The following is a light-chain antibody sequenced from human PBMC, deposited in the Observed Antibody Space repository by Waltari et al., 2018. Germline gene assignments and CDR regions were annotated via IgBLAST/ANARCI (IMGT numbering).Light chain of an antibody. CDR3: GTWDNNLSALV. CDR2: ETK. J-gene: IGLJ2*01. V-gene: IGLV1-51*02. Sequence: QSVLTQPPSVSAAPGQKVTISCSGSTSNIGNNYVSWYQQLPGAAPKVFIYETKNRPPGIPDRCSGSKSGTSASLGITGLQTGDEAAYYCGTWDNNLSALVFGGGTRLTVL. CDR1: TSNIGNNY.